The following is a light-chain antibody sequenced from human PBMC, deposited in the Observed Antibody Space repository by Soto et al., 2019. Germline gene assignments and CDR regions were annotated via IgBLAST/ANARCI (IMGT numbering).Light chain of an antibody. CDR2: AAS. Sequence: DIQLTQSPSFLSASVGDRVTITCRASQGIGSSLAWYQQKPGKAPQLLVFAASTLQTWVPSRFSGSGSGTDFTLTISSLQPDDFETYYCQQLYTYHQKFGTGTKVNI. V-gene: IGKV1-9*01. CDR1: QGIGSS. CDR3: QQLYTYHQK. J-gene: IGKJ1*01.